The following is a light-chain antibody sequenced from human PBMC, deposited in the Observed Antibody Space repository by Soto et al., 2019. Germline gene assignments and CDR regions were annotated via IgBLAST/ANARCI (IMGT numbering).Light chain of an antibody. CDR1: SSDVGVYNY. Sequence: QSALTQPASVSGSPGQSITISCTGTSSDVGVYNYVSWYQQQPGKAPKLMIYDVSNRPSGVSNRFSGSKSGNTASLTISGLQAEDEADYYCSSYTSSSTVVFGGGTKVTVL. CDR3: SSYTSSSTVV. V-gene: IGLV2-14*01. CDR2: DVS. J-gene: IGLJ2*01.